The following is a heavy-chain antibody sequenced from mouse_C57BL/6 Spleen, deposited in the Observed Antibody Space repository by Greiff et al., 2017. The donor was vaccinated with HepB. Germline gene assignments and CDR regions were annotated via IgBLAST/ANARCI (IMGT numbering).Heavy chain of an antibody. Sequence: EVRLQESGPGLAKPSQTLSLTCSVTGYSITSDYWNWIRKFPGNKLEYMGYISYSGSTYYNPSLKSRISITRDTSKNQYYLQLNSVTTEDTATYYCARYPYYGSSPWYFDVWGTGTTVTVSS. J-gene: IGHJ1*03. CDR3: ARYPYYGSSPWYFDV. D-gene: IGHD1-1*01. CDR1: GYSITSDY. CDR2: ISYSGST. V-gene: IGHV3-8*01.